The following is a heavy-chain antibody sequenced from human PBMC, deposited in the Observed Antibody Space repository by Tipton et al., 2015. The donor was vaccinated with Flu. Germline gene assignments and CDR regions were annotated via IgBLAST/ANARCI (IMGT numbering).Heavy chain of an antibody. V-gene: IGHV4-4*07. CDR3: AGINQNGYYYFLS. Sequence: LRLSCSVSNGPINYFYWSWIRQPAGKGLEWIGRIYPSGGTDYNPSLGGRVTMSVDTAKSQFSLKLTSVTAADAAVYYCAGINQNGYYYFLSWGQGTLVTVSA. D-gene: IGHD3-22*01. CDR2: IYPSGGT. J-gene: IGHJ5*02. CDR1: NGPINYFY.